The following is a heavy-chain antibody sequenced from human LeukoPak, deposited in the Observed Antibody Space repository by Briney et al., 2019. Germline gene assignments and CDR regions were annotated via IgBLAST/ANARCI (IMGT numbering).Heavy chain of an antibody. CDR1: DVTISSYY. D-gene: IGHD6-13*01. CDR2: IYPSGST. Sequence: PSETLSLTCTVSDVTISSYYWSWIRQPAGKGLEWIARIYPSGSTNYNPSLRGRVTMSVDTSKNQFYLKPTSVTAADTAVYYCARTSSSSWSYGMDVWGQGTTVTVSS. J-gene: IGHJ6*02. CDR3: ARTSSSSWSYGMDV. V-gene: IGHV4-4*07.